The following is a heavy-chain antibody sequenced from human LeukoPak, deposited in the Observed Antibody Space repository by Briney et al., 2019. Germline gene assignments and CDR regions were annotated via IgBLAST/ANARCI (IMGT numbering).Heavy chain of an antibody. CDR2: ISGSGGST. Sequence: GGCLRLSCAASGFAFSSYAMSWVRQAPGKGLEWVSGISGSGGSTYYADSVKGRFTISRDTSKTTLYLQMNSLRAEDTAVYYCAKVENTARGYFDYWGQGTLVTVSP. CDR1: GFAFSSYA. CDR3: AKVENTARGYFDY. J-gene: IGHJ4*02. V-gene: IGHV3-23*01. D-gene: IGHD5-18*01.